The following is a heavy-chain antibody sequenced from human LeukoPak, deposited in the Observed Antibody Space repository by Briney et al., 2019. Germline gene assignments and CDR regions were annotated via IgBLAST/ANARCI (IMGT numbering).Heavy chain of an antibody. CDR3: ARERKVQAGWFDP. CDR2: INPNSGGT. V-gene: IGHV1-2*06. J-gene: IGHJ5*02. Sequence: ASVKVSCKASGYTFTGYYMHWVRQAPGQGLEWMGRINPNSGGTNYAQKFQGRVTMNRDTSISTAYMELSRLRSDDTAVYYCARERKVQAGWFDPWGQGTLVTVSS. CDR1: GYTFTGYY. D-gene: IGHD1-14*01.